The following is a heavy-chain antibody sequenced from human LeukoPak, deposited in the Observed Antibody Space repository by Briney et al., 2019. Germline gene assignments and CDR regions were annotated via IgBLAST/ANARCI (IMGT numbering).Heavy chain of an antibody. CDR3: ARGSTVGATESLGFDY. J-gene: IGHJ4*02. V-gene: IGHV1-2*02. Sequence: GASVTVSCKASGYTFTGYYIHWVRQAPGQGLEWMGWINPNSGDTHYAQNFQGRVTMTRDTSISTAYMELSRLRSDDTAMYYCARGSTVGATESLGFDYWGQGTPVTVSS. CDR1: GYTFTGYY. D-gene: IGHD1-26*01. CDR2: INPNSGDT.